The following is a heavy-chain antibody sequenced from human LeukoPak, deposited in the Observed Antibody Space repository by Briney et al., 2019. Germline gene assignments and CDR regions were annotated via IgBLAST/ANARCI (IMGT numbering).Heavy chain of an antibody. J-gene: IGHJ4*02. CDR2: INPDSGGT. CDR3: ARDLDNWNYDPFDY. V-gene: IGHV1-2*02. CDR1: GYTFTAHY. D-gene: IGHD1-7*01. Sequence: ASVEVSCKTSGYTFTAHYLHWVRQAPGQGLQWMGWINPDSGGTNYAQTFQGRVTMSSDTSVDTAYMELTSLTSDDSAVYYCARDLDNWNYDPFDYWGQGTLVTVSS.